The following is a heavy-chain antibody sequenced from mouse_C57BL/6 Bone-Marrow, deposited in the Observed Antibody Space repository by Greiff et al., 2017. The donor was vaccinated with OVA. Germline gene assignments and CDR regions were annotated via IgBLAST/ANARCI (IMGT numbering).Heavy chain of an antibody. J-gene: IGHJ1*03. D-gene: IGHD1-1*01. V-gene: IGHV1-82*01. Sequence: QVQLQQSGPELVKPGASVKLSCKASGYAFSSSWMNWVKQRPGKGLEWIGRIYPGDGDTNYNGKFKGKATLTADKSSSTAYMQLSSLTSEDSAVYFWERGGVYYGRSYDWYFDVWGTGTTVTVSS. CDR3: ERGGVYYGRSYDWYFDV. CDR2: IYPGDGDT. CDR1: GYAFSSSW.